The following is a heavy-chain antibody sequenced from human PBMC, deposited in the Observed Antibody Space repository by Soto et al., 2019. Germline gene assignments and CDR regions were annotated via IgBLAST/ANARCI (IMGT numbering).Heavy chain of an antibody. CDR2: INSDGSST. Sequence: XXSLRLSFAASGFTFSSYWMHWVRQAPGKGLVWVSRINSDGSSTYYADSVKGRFTISRHNSKNTLYLQMNSLRAEDTAVYYCARDYAGMDVWGQGTTVTVSS. V-gene: IGHV3-74*01. J-gene: IGHJ6*02. CDR1: GFTFSSYW. D-gene: IGHD3-16*01. CDR3: ARDYAGMDV.